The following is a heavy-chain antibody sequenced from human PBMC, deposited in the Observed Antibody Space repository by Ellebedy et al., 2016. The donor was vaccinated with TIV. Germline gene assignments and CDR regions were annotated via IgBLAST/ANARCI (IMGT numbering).Heavy chain of an antibody. CDR1: GFTFSNYW. J-gene: IGHJ4*02. Sequence: GESLKISCAASGFTFSNYWMKWVRQAPGKGLEWVANIKQDGSEKYYVDSVKGRLTISRENAKNSLFLQMNSLRVEDTAVYFCARGGYGRPFDCWGQGTLVTVSS. D-gene: IGHD5-12*01. CDR3: ARGGYGRPFDC. CDR2: IKQDGSEK. V-gene: IGHV3-7*03.